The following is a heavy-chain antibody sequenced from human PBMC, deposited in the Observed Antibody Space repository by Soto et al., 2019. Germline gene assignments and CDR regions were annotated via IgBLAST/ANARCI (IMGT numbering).Heavy chain of an antibody. CDR2: ISSSSSYT. Sequence: PGGSLRLSCAASGFTFSEYYMSWIRQAPGKGLEWVSYISSSSSYTNYADSVKGRFTISRDNAKNSLYLQMNSLRAEDTAVYYCARDSGYSYGYYYYYGMDVWGQGTTVTVSS. V-gene: IGHV3-11*06. CDR1: GFTFSEYY. CDR3: ARDSGYSYGYYYYYGMDV. J-gene: IGHJ6*02. D-gene: IGHD5-18*01.